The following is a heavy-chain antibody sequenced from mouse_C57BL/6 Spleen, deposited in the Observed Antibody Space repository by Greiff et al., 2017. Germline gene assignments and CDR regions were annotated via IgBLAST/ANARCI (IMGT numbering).Heavy chain of an antibody. J-gene: IGHJ2*01. V-gene: IGHV1-22*01. CDR1: GYTFTDYN. Sequence: EVKLMESGPELVKPGASVKMSCKASGYTFTDYNMHWVKQSHGKSLEWIGYINPNNGGTSSNQKFKGKATLTVNKSSSTADMELRSLTSEDSAVYYCAEGAGTGYFDYWGQGTTLTVSS. CDR2: INPNNGGT. CDR3: AEGAGTGYFDY. D-gene: IGHD3-3*01.